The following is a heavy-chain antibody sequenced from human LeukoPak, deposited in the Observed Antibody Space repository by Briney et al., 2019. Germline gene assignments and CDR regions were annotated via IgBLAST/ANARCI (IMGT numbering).Heavy chain of an antibody. CDR2: INPNSGGT. CDR3: ARDLGEDTTMIFFDF. Sequence: ASVKVSCKASGYTFTGYYMHWVRQAPGQGLEWMGWINPNSGGTNYAQKLQDRVTMTADTSTDTAYMELRSLRSDDTAVYYCARDLGEDTTMIFFDFWGQGTLVTVSS. D-gene: IGHD5-18*01. CDR1: GYTFTGYY. V-gene: IGHV1-2*02. J-gene: IGHJ4*02.